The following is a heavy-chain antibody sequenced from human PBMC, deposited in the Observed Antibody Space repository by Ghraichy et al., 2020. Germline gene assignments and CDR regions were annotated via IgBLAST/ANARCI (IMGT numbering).Heavy chain of an antibody. CDR2: ISNSGST. Sequence: SQTLSLTCTVSGGSISSDSYYWSWIRQPAGKGLEWVGRISNSGSTNYNPSLKSRVTMSVDTSKNQFSLKLNSVTAADTAVYYCARVSVGSSYYFYYMDVWAKGPTSAVSS. D-gene: IGHD1-14*01. J-gene: IGHJ6*03. CDR1: GGSISSDSYY. V-gene: IGHV4-61*02. CDR3: ARVSVGSSYYFYYMDV.